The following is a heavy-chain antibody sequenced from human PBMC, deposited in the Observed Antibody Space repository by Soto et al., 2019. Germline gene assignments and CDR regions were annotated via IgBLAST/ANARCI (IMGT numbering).Heavy chain of an antibody. J-gene: IGHJ4*02. CDR2: IYYSGSP. CDR3: ARRAGNRRGYPIDS. V-gene: IGHV4-31*11. D-gene: IGHD5-18*01. Sequence: QVQLQESGPGLVKPSQTLSLTCAVSGGSIRSDGSYWTWIRQLPGGGLEWIGYIYYSGSPSYNPSLESRASISVDSSENQFSLRLTSVTAADTAVYYCARRAGNRRGYPIDSWGQGTLVTVSS. CDR1: GGSIRSDGSY.